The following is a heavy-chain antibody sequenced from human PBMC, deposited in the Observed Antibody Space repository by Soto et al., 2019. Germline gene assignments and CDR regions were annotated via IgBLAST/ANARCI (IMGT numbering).Heavy chain of an antibody. CDR3: ASHRYYDFWSGYYSPAYYYGMDV. J-gene: IGHJ6*02. CDR2: IIPIFGTA. D-gene: IGHD3-3*01. CDR1: GGTFSSYA. V-gene: IGHV1-69*13. Sequence: PSVKVSCKASGGTFSSYAISWVRQAPGQGLEWMGGIIPIFGTANYAQKFQGRVTITADESTSTAYMELSSLRSEDTAVYYCASHRYYDFWSGYYSPAYYYGMDVWGQGTTVTVSS.